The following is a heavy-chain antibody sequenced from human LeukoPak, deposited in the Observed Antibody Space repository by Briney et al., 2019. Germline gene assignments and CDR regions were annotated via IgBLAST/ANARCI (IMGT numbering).Heavy chain of an antibody. J-gene: IGHJ4*02. Sequence: PGGSLRLSCAASGFTFSSYWMHWVRQAPGKGLMWVSRINSDGSSTSYADSVKGRFTISRDNAKNTLYLQMNSLRAEGTAVYYCAPLFGELRRLDYWGQGTLVTVSS. V-gene: IGHV3-74*01. CDR1: GFTFSSYW. CDR2: INSDGSST. D-gene: IGHD3-10*02. CDR3: APLFGELRRLDY.